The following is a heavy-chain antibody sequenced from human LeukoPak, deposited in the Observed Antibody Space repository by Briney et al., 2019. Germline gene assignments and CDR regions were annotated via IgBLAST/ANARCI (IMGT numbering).Heavy chain of an antibody. V-gene: IGHV1-18*01. J-gene: IGHJ4*02. D-gene: IGHD3-10*01. Sequence: ASVKVSCKASGYTFTSYGISWVRQAPGQGLEWMGWISAYNGNTNYAQKLQGRVTMTTDTSTSTAYMELRSLRSEDTAVYYCAVSSYYYGSGRLPLDYWGQGTLVTVSS. CDR2: ISAYNGNT. CDR1: GYTFTSYG. CDR3: AVSSYYYGSGRLPLDY.